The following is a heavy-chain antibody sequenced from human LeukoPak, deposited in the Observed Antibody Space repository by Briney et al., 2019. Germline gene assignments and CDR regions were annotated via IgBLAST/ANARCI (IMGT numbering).Heavy chain of an antibody. V-gene: IGHV3-30*02. Sequence: PGGSLRLSCAASGFTFSSYGMHWVRQAPGKGLEWVAFIRYDGSNKYYADSVKGRFTISRDNSKNTLYLQMNSLRAEDTAVYYCARAPIAAAGTGYYMDVWGKGTTVTVSS. CDR2: IRYDGSNK. CDR3: ARAPIAAAGTGYYMDV. D-gene: IGHD6-13*01. CDR1: GFTFSSYG. J-gene: IGHJ6*03.